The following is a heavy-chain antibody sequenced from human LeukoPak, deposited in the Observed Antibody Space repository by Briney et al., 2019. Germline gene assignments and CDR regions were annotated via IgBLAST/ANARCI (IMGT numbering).Heavy chain of an antibody. CDR1: GGTFSSYA. CDR2: IIPILGIA. V-gene: IGHV1-69*04. CDR3: ARDGSSTSCCNWFDP. D-gene: IGHD2-2*01. Sequence: SVKVSCKASGGTFSSYAISWVRQAPGQGLEWMGRIIPILGIANYAQKFQGRVTITADKSTSTAYMELSSLRSEDTAVYYCARDGSSTSCCNWFDPWGQGTLVTVSS. J-gene: IGHJ5*02.